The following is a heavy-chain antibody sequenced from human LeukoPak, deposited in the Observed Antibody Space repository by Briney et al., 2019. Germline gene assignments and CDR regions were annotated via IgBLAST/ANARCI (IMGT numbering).Heavy chain of an antibody. V-gene: IGHV1-46*01. CDR3: AAPGASGFVGNFWSGPLDY. CDR2: INPSAGST. Sequence: ASVKVSCRASGYSFTRHYMHWVRQAPGQGLEWMGIINPSAGSTSYPQKFQGRVTMTRDTSTSTVYMDLSSLRSEDTAVYYCAAPGASGFVGNFWSGPLDYWGQGTLVTVSS. CDR1: GYSFTRHY. J-gene: IGHJ4*02. D-gene: IGHD3-3*01.